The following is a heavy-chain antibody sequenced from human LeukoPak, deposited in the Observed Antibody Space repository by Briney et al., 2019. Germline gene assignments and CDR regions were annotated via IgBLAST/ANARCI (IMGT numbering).Heavy chain of an antibody. CDR3: AREEVLRFLEWLFPPYNWFDP. V-gene: IGHV3-7*01. CDR1: GFTFSSYW. J-gene: IGHJ5*02. D-gene: IGHD3-3*01. Sequence: PGGSLRLSCAASGFTFSSYWMSWVRQAPGKGLEWVANIKQDGSEKYYVDSVKGRFTISRDNAKNSLYLQMNRLRAEDTAVYYCAREEVLRFLEWLFPPYNWFDPWGQGTLVTVSS. CDR2: IKQDGSEK.